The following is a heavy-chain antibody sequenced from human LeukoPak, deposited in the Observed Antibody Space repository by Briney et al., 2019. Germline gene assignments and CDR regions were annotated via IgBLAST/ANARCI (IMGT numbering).Heavy chain of an antibody. Sequence: ASVNVSYKVSGYALTELSIHWVRQAPGKGFEWMGGVDPKDGETIYAQNFQDRVTVTDDRYTDTSYMELSGLTSEDTALYYCAGDVLVSGGSYYHGFWGQGTLVTVSS. V-gene: IGHV1-24*01. CDR2: VDPKDGET. CDR3: AGDVLVSGGSYYHGF. D-gene: IGHD3-10*01. CDR1: GYALTELS. J-gene: IGHJ4*02.